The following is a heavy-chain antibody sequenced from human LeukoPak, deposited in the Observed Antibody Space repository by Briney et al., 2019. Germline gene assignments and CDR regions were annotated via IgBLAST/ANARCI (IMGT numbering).Heavy chain of an antibody. CDR2: INPSGGST. CDR1: GYTFTSYY. V-gene: IGHV1-46*03. J-gene: IGHJ3*02. CDR3: AREDNYYDSSGQVDALDI. D-gene: IGHD3-22*01. Sequence: ASVKVSCKASGYTFTSYYMHWVRQAPGQGLEWMGIINPSGGSTSYAQKFQGRVTMTRDTSTSTVYMELSSLRSEDTAVYYCAREDNYYDSSGQVDALDIWGQGTMVTVSS.